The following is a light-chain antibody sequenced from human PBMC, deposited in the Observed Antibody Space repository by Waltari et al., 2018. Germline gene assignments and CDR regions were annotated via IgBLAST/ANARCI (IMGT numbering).Light chain of an antibody. CDR2: DAS. J-gene: IGKJ4*01. Sequence: EIVFTQSPATLSLSLGERATPSCRARQSASKYVACYQHRPGQPPRLLIYDASNSVTGVPDRHDAFGSETEFTLTISSLEPEDFAVYYCQQRNAWPLTFGGGTRVEIK. CDR3: QQRNAWPLT. CDR1: QSASKY. V-gene: IGKV3-11*01.